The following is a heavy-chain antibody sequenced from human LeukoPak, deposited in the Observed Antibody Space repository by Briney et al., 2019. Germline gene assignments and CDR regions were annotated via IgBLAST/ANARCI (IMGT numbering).Heavy chain of an antibody. V-gene: IGHV1-69*13. CDR2: IIPIFGTA. CDR3: ARLRFTVDARTFDY. J-gene: IGHJ4*02. CDR1: GGTFSSYA. Sequence: ASVKVSCKASGGTFSSYAISWVRQAPGQGLEWMGGIIPIFGTANYAQKFQGRVTITADESTSTAYMELSSLRSEDTAVYYCARLRFTVDARTFDYWGQGTLVTVPS. D-gene: IGHD4-23*01.